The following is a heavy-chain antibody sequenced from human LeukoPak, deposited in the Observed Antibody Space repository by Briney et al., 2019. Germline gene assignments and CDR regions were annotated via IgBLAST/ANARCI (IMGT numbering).Heavy chain of an antibody. D-gene: IGHD1-26*01. J-gene: IGHJ4*02. V-gene: IGHV3-30*02. CDR1: GFTFSSYA. CDR2: IAHHGSNK. Sequence: GVSLRLSCAASGFTFSSYAMHWVRHCPGKGLEWVAYIAHHGSNKYYAGSVKGRFTISRDNSKRTLYLQMNNLRADDTAVYYCAKDTFNQGGSYYFDYGGQGTLVTVSS. CDR3: AKDTFNQGGSYYFDY.